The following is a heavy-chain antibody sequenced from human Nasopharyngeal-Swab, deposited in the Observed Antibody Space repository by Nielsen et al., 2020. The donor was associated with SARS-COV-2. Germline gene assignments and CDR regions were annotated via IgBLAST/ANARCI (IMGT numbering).Heavy chain of an antibody. D-gene: IGHD6-19*01. CDR3: ARDGAYSSGWRDY. V-gene: IGHV3-21*01. CDR2: ISSSSSYI. Sequence: GGSLRLSCAASGFTFSSYSMNWVRQAPGKGPEWVSSISSSSSYIYYADSVKGRFTISRDNAKNSLYLQMNSLRAEDTAVYYCARDGAYSSGWRDYWGQGTLVTVSS. J-gene: IGHJ4*02. CDR1: GFTFSSYS.